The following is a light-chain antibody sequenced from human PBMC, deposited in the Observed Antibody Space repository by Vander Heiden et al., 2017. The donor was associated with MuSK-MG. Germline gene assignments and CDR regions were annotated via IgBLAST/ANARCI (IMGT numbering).Light chain of an antibody. CDR3: SSYRSRSLV. Sequence: QSALTQPASVSGSPGQSITISCTGTSSDIGYYVYVSWYQPHPGNSPELIIYDVSNRPSGVSNRFSGSKSANTASLTISGLQAEDEADYYCSSYRSRSLVFGGGTKLTVL. CDR2: DVS. CDR1: SSDIGYYVY. V-gene: IGLV2-14*03. J-gene: IGLJ2*01.